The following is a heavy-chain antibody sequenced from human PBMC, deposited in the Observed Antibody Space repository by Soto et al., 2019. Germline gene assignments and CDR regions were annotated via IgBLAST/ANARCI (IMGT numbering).Heavy chain of an antibody. D-gene: IGHD3-3*01. CDR1: GYTFTSYG. CDR2: ISACNGNT. Sequence: VASVKVSCKASGYTFTSYGIGWVRQAPGQGLEWMGWISACNGNTNYAQKLQGRVTMTTDTSTSTAYMELRSMRSDDTAVYYCATGAPITVFGVVIIPPYYYYGMDVWGQGTTVTVSS. J-gene: IGHJ6*02. V-gene: IGHV1-18*04. CDR3: ATGAPITVFGVVIIPPYYYYGMDV.